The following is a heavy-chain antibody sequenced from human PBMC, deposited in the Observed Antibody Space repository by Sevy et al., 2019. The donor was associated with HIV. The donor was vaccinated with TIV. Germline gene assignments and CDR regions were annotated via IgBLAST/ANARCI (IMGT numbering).Heavy chain of an antibody. J-gene: IGHJ4*02. D-gene: IGHD1-1*01. V-gene: IGHV3-7*01. CDR1: GFTFSSFW. Sequence: GGSLRLSCAASGFTFSSFWMHWVRQAPGKGLEWVANIKQDGSEKYYVHSVKGRFTISRDNAKNSLYLQMNSLRAVETAVYYCAREIGGGNAFWGQGTLVTVSS. CDR2: IKQDGSEK. CDR3: AREIGGGNAF.